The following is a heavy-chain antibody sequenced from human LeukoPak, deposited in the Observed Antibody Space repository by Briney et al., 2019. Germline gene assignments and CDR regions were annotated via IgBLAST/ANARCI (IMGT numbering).Heavy chain of an antibody. D-gene: IGHD3-10*01. CDR1: GGSLSIYY. CDR3: VRDRELNY. V-gene: IGHV4-59*01. J-gene: IGHJ4*02. Sequence: SETLSLTCTVSGGSLSIYYWSWIRQPPGKGLEWLGYTYNSGSTLYNPSLKSRVTISVDTSRNEFSLRLTSVTAADAAVYYCVRDRELNYWGQGTLVTVSS. CDR2: TYNSGST.